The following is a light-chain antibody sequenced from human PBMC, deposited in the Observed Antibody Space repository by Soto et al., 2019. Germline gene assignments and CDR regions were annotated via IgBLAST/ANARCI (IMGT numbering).Light chain of an antibody. V-gene: IGKV3-15*01. Sequence: EIVMTQSPPTLSVSPGEGVTLSCKASQSISNYLAWYQHKPGQAPRLLINGASIRATGFPARFSGSGSGEDFTLTISSVQSEHFAVYYCQQYLNWTWTFGQGTKVEIK. J-gene: IGKJ1*01. CDR2: GAS. CDR1: QSISNY. CDR3: QQYLNWTWT.